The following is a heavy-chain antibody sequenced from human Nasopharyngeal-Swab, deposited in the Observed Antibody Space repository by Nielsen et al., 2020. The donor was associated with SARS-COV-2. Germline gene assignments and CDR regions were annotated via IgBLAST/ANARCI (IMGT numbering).Heavy chain of an antibody. CDR3: TTDVNGFWYPH. V-gene: IGHV3-15*01. CDR2: IRSKADGGTA. CDR1: GLTFKNAW. Sequence: GESLKISCAASGLTFKNAWMSWVRQAPGKGLEWVGLIRSKADGGTADCAAPVKDRFTISRDDSKNTLYLQMNSLKTEDTAVYYCTTDVNGFWYPHWGQGTLVTVSS. D-gene: IGHD6-13*01. J-gene: IGHJ4*02.